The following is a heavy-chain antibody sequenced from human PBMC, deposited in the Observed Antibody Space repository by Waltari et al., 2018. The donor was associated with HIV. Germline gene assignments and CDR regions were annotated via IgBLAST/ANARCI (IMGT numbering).Heavy chain of an antibody. Sequence: VQLQQWGGGLLKTSETLSLNCAVYGGSLSGFYWTWIRQFPERGLEWIGEISHSGASDYNPSLKGRSTLSLDTTKSQFSLNLKSLTVGDTALYFCARGRQPYSGLLTGYTFYFDWRGQGSPVFVSS. V-gene: IGHV4-34*02. J-gene: IGHJ1*01. CDR1: GGSLSGFY. D-gene: IGHD3-9*01. CDR3: ARGRQPYSGLLTGYTFYFDW. CDR2: ISHSGAS.